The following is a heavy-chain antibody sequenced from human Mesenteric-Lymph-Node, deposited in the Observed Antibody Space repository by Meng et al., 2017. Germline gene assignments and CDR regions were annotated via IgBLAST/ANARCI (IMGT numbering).Heavy chain of an antibody. CDR1: GFTFSSYN. V-gene: IGHV3-21*01. CDR2: ISSTSRSI. J-gene: IGHJ4*02. D-gene: IGHD2-8*02. CDR3: ARPRAGTGRCFDS. Sequence: GESLKISCAASGFTFSSYNMSWVRLAPGKGLEWVSSISSTSRSISYADSVKGRFTISRDNANNSLYVQMNSLRAEDTAVYYCARPRAGTGRCFDSWGQGTLVTVSS.